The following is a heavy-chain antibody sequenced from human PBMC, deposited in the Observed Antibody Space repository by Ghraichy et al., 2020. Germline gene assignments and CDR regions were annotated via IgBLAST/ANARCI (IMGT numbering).Heavy chain of an antibody. Sequence: ASVKVSCKASGYTFTGYYMHWVRQAPGQGLEWMGRINPNSGGTNYAQKFQGRVTMTRDTSISTAYMELSRLRSDDTAVYYCARGRCSSTSCYNFDYWGQGTLVTVSS. CDR3: ARGRCSSTSCYNFDY. CDR1: GYTFTGYY. D-gene: IGHD2-2*01. V-gene: IGHV1-2*06. J-gene: IGHJ4*02. CDR2: INPNSGGT.